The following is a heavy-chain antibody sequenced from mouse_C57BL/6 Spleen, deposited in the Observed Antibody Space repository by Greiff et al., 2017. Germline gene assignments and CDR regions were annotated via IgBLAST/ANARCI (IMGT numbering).Heavy chain of an antibody. V-gene: IGHV1-54*01. D-gene: IGHD1-1*01. CDR2: INPGSGST. CDR3: ARGPYYYGSSYHYFDY. J-gene: IGHJ2*01. CDR1: GYAFTNYL. Sequence: VQLQQSGAELVRPGTSVKVSCKASGYAFTNYLIEWVKQRPGQGLEWIGVINPGSGSTNYNEKFKGKATMTADKSSSTADMQLSSLTSEDSAVYFCARGPYYYGSSYHYFDYWGQGTTLTVSS.